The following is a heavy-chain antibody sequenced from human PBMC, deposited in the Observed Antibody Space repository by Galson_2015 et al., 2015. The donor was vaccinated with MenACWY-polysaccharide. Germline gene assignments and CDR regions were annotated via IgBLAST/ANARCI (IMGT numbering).Heavy chain of an antibody. J-gene: IGHJ6*02. CDR1: GYTFTSYG. Sequence: SVKVSCKASGYTFTSYGISWVRQAPGQGLEWMGLISAYNGNTNYAQKLQGRVTMTTDTSTSTDYMELRSLRSDDTAVYYCARVRCIFGLVSPFLGMDVWVQGTTVTVSS. CDR2: ISAYNGNT. CDR3: ARVRCIFGLVSPFLGMDV. D-gene: IGHD3-9*01. V-gene: IGHV1-18*01.